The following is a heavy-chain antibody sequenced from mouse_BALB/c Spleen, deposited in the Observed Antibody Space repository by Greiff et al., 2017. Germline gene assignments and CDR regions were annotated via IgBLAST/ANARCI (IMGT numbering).Heavy chain of an antibody. CDR1: GFNIKDTY. Sequence: VHVKQSGAELVKPGASVKLSCTASGFNIKDTYMHWVKQRPEQGLEWIGRIDPANGNTKYDPKFQGKATITADTSSNTAYLQLSSLTSEDTAVYYCARGYGYDYAMDYWGQGTSVTVSS. CDR2: IDPANGNT. V-gene: IGHV14-3*02. D-gene: IGHD1-2*01. CDR3: ARGYGYDYAMDY. J-gene: IGHJ4*01.